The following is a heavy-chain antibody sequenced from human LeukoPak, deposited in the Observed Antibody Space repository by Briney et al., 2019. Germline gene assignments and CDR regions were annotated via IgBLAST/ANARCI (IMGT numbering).Heavy chain of an antibody. J-gene: IGHJ4*02. D-gene: IGHD3-22*01. Sequence: PGRSLRLSCAASGFTFSNYGIHWVRQAPGKGLEWVAVIWYDGINKYYADSVKGRFTISRDNSKNTLYLQMNSLRAEDTAVYYCASDYYDSSGYYYVDYWGQGTLVTVSS. CDR1: GFTFSNYG. CDR3: ASDYYDSSGYYYVDY. V-gene: IGHV3-33*01. CDR2: IWYDGINK.